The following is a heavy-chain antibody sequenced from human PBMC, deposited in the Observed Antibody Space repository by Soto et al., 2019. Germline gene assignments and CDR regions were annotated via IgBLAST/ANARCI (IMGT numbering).Heavy chain of an antibody. Sequence: QVQLQESGPGLVKPSQTLSLTCTVSGGSISSGDYYWNWIRQHPVKGLEWIGYIYYSGRTYYNPSLKSRVTISVDTYRLQFSLKLSSVTAADTAVYYCARAPVSSIFFAYGMDVWGQGTTVTVSS. D-gene: IGHD3-3*02. CDR3: ARAPVSSIFFAYGMDV. CDR2: IYYSGRT. V-gene: IGHV4-31*03. J-gene: IGHJ6*02. CDR1: GGSISSGDYY.